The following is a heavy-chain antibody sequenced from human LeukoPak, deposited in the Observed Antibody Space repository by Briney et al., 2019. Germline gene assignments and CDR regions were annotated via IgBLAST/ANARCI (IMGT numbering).Heavy chain of an antibody. J-gene: IGHJ3*02. CDR1: GYTFTNYG. CDR2: NSAYNGNT. D-gene: IGHD3-22*01. CDR3: ARVVITTLKHDAFDI. V-gene: IGHV1-18*01. Sequence: ASVKVSCKASGYTFTNYGISWVRQAPAQGLEWMGCNSAYNGNTNYAENLQGRVAMTTATSTSTAYRELRSLRSDETAVYHCARVVITTLKHDAFDIWGQGTMVTVSS.